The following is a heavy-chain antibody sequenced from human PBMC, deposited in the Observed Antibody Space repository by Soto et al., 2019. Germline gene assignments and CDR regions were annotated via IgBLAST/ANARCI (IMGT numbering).Heavy chain of an antibody. CDR3: ARGLEWSPNYFDY. J-gene: IGHJ4*02. CDR2: IYSGGST. V-gene: IGHV3-66*01. D-gene: IGHD3-3*01. Sequence: GSLRLSCAASGFTVSSNYMSWVRQAPGKGLEWVSVIYSGGSTYYADSVKGRFTISRDNSKNTLYLQMNSLRAEDTAVYYCARGLEWSPNYFDYWGQGTLVTVSS. CDR1: GFTVSSNY.